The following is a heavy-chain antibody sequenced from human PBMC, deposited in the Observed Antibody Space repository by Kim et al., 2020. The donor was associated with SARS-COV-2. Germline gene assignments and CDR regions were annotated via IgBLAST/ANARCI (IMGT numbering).Heavy chain of an antibody. J-gene: IGHJ4*02. CDR3: ARENHYYYDSRGT. Sequence: SETLSLTCTVSGGSISSSSYYWGWIRQPPGKGLEWIGSIYYSGSTYYNPSLKSRVTISVDTSKNQFSLKLSSVTAADTAVYYCARENHYYYDSRGTWGQGTLVTVSS. CDR2: IYYSGST. CDR1: GGSISSSSYY. V-gene: IGHV4-39*07. D-gene: IGHD3-22*01.